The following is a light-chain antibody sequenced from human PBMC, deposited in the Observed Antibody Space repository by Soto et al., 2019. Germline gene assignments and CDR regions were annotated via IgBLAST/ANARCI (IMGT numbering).Light chain of an antibody. CDR1: QSVSSY. Sequence: EIVLTQSPATLSLSPGERATLSCRASQSVSSYLAWYQQKPGQAPRLPIHGASTRATGFPARFSGSGSGTDFTLTISSLQSEDFAVYYCQQYNNWPWTFGQGTKVDIK. CDR3: QQYNNWPWT. CDR2: GAS. J-gene: IGKJ1*01. V-gene: IGKV3-15*01.